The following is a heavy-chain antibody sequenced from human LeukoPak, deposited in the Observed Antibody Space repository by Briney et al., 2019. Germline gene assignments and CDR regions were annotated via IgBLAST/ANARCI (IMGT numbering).Heavy chain of an antibody. V-gene: IGHV4-34*01. Sequence: SETLSLTCAVYGGSFSGYYWSWIRHPPGKGLGWIGEINHSGSTNYNPSLKSRVTISVDTSKNQFSLKLSSVTAADTAVYYRARGQGGYSYGYGFYYYYMDVWGKGTTVTVSS. J-gene: IGHJ6*03. D-gene: IGHD5-18*01. CDR2: INHSGST. CDR1: GGSFSGYY. CDR3: ARGQGGYSYGYGFYYYYMDV.